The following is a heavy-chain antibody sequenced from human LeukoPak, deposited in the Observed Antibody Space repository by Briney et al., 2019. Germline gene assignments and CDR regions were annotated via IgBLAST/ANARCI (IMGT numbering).Heavy chain of an antibody. D-gene: IGHD6-13*01. CDR3: AKAPTSSWRVFDY. V-gene: IGHV3-23*01. J-gene: IGHJ4*02. CDR2: ISGGGGST. CDR1: GFTFSNYA. Sequence: GGSLRLSCAASGFTFSNYAMSWVRQAPGKGLEWVSTISGGGGSTYYADSVKGRFTISRDNSKNILYLQMNSLRAEDTAVYYCAKAPTSSWRVFDYWGQGTLVTVSS.